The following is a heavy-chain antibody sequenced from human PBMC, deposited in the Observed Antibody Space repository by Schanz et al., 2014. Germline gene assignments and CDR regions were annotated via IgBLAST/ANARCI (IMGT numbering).Heavy chain of an antibody. CDR2: VSASGGGP. CDR3: VKDDRGDVVVVAANY. J-gene: IGHJ4*02. D-gene: IGHD2-15*01. Sequence: EVQLLESGGGLVQPGGSLRLSCIGSGFTFRSYALGWVRQAPGKGVEWVSLVSASGGGPFYADSVKGRFTISRDNSRNTVYLQMSSLRAEDTAVYYCVKDDRGDVVVVAANYWGQGAQVIVSS. CDR1: GFTFRSYA. V-gene: IGHV3-23*01.